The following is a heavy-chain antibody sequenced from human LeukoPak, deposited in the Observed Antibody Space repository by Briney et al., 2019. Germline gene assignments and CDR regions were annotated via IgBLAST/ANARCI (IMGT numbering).Heavy chain of an antibody. CDR1: GGSITSYY. D-gene: IGHD1-20*01. CDR3: ARWGITGIRGYYYYMDV. V-gene: IGHV4-59*12. Sequence: SETLSLTCTVSGGSITSYYWSWIRQPPGKGLEWIGYIYYSRSTNYNPSLKSRVTISVDTSKNQFSLKLGSVTAADTAVYYCARWGITGIRGYYYYMDVWGKGTTVTVSS. J-gene: IGHJ6*03. CDR2: IYYSRST.